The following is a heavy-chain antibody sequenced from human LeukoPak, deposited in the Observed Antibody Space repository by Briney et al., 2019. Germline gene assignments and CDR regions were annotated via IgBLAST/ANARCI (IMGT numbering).Heavy chain of an antibody. CDR1: GFTFGDYA. V-gene: IGHV3-9*01. Sequence: PGRSLRLSCAASGFTFGDYAMHWVRQAPGKGLEWVARIGWNSGSIAYTDSVKGRFTISRDNAKNSLYLQMNSLRAEDTAVYYCARDPNMIGKQWSRIVYWGQGTLVTVSS. J-gene: IGHJ4*02. D-gene: IGHD2-15*01. CDR3: ARDPNMIGKQWSRIVY. CDR2: IGWNSGSI.